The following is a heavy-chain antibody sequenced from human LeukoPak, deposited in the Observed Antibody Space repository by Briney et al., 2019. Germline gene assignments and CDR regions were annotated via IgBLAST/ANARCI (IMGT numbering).Heavy chain of an antibody. J-gene: IGHJ4*02. V-gene: IGHV4-38-2*02. Sequence: SETLSLTCTVSGYSISSGHYWGWIRQPPGKGLEWIGSIYHSGSTYYNPSLKSRVTISVDTSKNQFSLKLSSVTAADTAVYYCARESLWFGELYLHYWGQGTLVTVSS. CDR2: IYHSGST. CDR1: GYSISSGHY. D-gene: IGHD3-10*01. CDR3: ARESLWFGELYLHY.